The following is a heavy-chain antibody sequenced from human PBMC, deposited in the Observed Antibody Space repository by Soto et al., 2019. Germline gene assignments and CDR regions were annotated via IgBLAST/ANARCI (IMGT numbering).Heavy chain of an antibody. Sequence: PSETLSLTCTVSGGSISSGDYYWSWIRQPPGKGLEWIGYIYYSGSTYYNPSLKSRVTISVDTSKNQFSLKLSSVTAADTAVYYCARDEAPNGSGNLWGQGTLVTVSS. D-gene: IGHD3-10*01. V-gene: IGHV4-30-4*01. J-gene: IGHJ4*02. CDR2: IYYSGST. CDR1: GGSISSGDYY. CDR3: ARDEAPNGSGNL.